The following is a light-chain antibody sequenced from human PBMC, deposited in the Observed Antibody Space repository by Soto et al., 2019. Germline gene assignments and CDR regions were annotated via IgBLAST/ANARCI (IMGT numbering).Light chain of an antibody. J-gene: IGKJ1*01. CDR3: QVYGSSPKT. CDR2: GVS. V-gene: IGKV3-20*01. Sequence: IVLTQSPGTLSLSPGEGATLSCRASQPVNSGYLAWYQQKPGQAPRLLMYGVSTRDTGIPDRFSGSGAGTDVTRTISRLEPGEFAVYYCQVYGSSPKTFGQGTKVEFK. CDR1: QPVNSGY.